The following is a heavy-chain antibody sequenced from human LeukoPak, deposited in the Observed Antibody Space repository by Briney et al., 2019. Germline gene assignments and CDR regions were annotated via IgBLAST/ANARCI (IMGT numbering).Heavy chain of an antibody. CDR1: GGTFGSYA. J-gene: IGHJ4*02. CDR3: ARDRVGYSYGATFDY. V-gene: IGHV1-69*13. Sequence: ASVKVSCKASGGTFGSYAISWVRQAPGQGLEWMGGIIPIFGTANYAQKFQGRVTITADESTSTAYMELSSLRSEDTAVYYCARDRVGYSYGATFDYWGQGTLVTVSS. CDR2: IIPIFGTA. D-gene: IGHD5-18*01.